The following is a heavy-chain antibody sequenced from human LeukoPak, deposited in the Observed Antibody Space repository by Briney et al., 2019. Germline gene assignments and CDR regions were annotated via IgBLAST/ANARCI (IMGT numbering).Heavy chain of an antibody. CDR2: INHSGST. CDR1: GDSISNYY. J-gene: IGHJ4*02. V-gene: IGHV4-34*01. D-gene: IGHD4-23*01. Sequence: SETLSLTCTVSGDSISNYYWSWIRQPPGKGLEWIGEINHSGSTNYNPSLKSRVTISVDTSKNQFSLKLSSVTAADTAVYYCARGRWLTNSYFDYWGQGTLVTVSS. CDR3: ARGRWLTNSYFDY.